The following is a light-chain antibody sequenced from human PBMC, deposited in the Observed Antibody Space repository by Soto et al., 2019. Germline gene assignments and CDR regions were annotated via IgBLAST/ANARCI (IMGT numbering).Light chain of an antibody. CDR3: SSYTGGSTVV. CDR1: SSDFGDNNY. Sequence: QSALTQPASVSGSPGQSIAISCTGTSSDFGDNNYVSWYQQHPGKAPKLVIFDVSNRPSGVSNRFSGSMSGNTASLTISGLQPEDEADYYCSSYTGGSTVVFGGGTQLTVL. V-gene: IGLV2-14*01. J-gene: IGLJ2*01. CDR2: DVS.